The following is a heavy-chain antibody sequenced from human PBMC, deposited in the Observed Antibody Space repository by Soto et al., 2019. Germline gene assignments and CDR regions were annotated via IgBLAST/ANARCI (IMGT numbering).Heavy chain of an antibody. V-gene: IGHV3-11*01. Sequence: PGGSLRLSCTASGFTFSDYYMSWIRQAPGKGLEWVSFITGGGSSKYYADSVRGRSTISRDNAKNSLNLQMNSLRAEDTAVYYSARTWSTGITFDYWGQGALVTVSS. D-gene: IGHD1-7*01. CDR3: ARTWSTGITFDY. CDR2: ITGGGSSK. CDR1: GFTFSDYY. J-gene: IGHJ4*02.